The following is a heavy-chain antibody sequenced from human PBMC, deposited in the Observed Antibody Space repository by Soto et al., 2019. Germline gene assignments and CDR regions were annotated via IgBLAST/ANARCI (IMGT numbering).Heavy chain of an antibody. CDR1: GYTFSNYG. V-gene: IGHV1-18*04. Sequence: QVQLVQSGAEVKKPGASVKVSCTASGYTFSNYGITWVRQAPGQGLEWMGWISTYNGNTNYAKKVQGRVTMTIDTTTSPAYMELGSLSSDDTAMYYCAACTGPSCHRGREWFDPWGQGTLVTVSA. D-gene: IGHD2-2*01. J-gene: IGHJ5*02. CDR2: ISTYNGNT. CDR3: AACTGPSCHRGREWFDP.